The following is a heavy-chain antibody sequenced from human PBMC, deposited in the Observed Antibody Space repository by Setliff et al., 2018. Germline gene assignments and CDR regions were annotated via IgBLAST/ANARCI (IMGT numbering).Heavy chain of an antibody. Sequence: SETLSLTCTVSGGSISSYYWSWIRQPPGKGLEWIGYIYYSGSTNYNPSLQSRVTISVDTSKNQSSLKLSSVTAADTAVYYCARDEGSSYFYGMDVWGQGTTVTVSS. V-gene: IGHV4-59*01. CDR2: IYYSGST. CDR1: GGSISSYY. J-gene: IGHJ6*02. CDR3: ARDEGSSYFYGMDV. D-gene: IGHD6-13*01.